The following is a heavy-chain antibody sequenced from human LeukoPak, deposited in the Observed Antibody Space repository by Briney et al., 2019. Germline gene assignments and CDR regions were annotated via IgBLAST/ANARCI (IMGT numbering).Heavy chain of an antibody. J-gene: IGHJ4*02. D-gene: IGHD6-19*01. CDR1: GFTFSDFW. CDR3: AKGHSSGWYKPSNFFDY. Sequence: PGGSLRLSCAASGFTFSDFWMYWVRQAPGKGLVWISNINEHGTTAYADSVKGRFTISRDNAKNTLYLQMNSLRAEDTAVYYCAKGHSSGWYKPSNFFDYWGQGTQVTVSS. CDR2: INEHGTT. V-gene: IGHV3-74*01.